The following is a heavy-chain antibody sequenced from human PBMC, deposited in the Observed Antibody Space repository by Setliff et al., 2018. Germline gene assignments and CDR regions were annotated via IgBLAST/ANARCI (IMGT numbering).Heavy chain of an antibody. CDR2: FRTGGST. CDR1: GYSISSGYY. D-gene: IGHD3-3*01. V-gene: IGHV4-38-2*01. CDR3: ARAGPTVTFFRVLVISWWDP. Sequence: SETLSLTCAVSGYSISSGYYWSWIRQPPGKGLEWIGHFRTGGSTNYNRSLRSRVSISVDTSKNQFSLKLSSVTAADTATYYCARAGPTVTFFRVLVISWWDPWGQGSLVTVSS. J-gene: IGHJ5*02.